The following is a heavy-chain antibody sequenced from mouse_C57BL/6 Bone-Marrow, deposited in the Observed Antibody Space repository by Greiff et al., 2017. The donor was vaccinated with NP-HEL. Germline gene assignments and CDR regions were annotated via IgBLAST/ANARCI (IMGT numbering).Heavy chain of an antibody. CDR3: AKSFYYYGSSYEDYAMDY. CDR2: INPNNGGT. D-gene: IGHD1-1*01. Sequence: EVQLQQSGPELVKPGASVKISCKASGYTFPDYYMNWVKQSHGKSLEWIGDINPNNGGTSYNQKFKGKATLTVDKSSSTAYMELRSLTSEDSAVYYCAKSFYYYGSSYEDYAMDYWGQGTSVTVSS. V-gene: IGHV1-26*01. CDR1: GYTFPDYY. J-gene: IGHJ4*01.